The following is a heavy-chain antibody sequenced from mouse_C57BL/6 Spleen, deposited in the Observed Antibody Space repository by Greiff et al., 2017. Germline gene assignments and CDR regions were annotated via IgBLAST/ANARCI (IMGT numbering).Heavy chain of an antibody. CDR2: IRSKSNNYAT. V-gene: IGHV10-1*01. CDR3: VRHGDYAMDY. Sequence: VQLVESGGGLVQPKGSLKLSCAASGFSFNTYAMNWVRQAPGKGLEWVARIRSKSNNYATYYADSVKDRFTISRDDSESMLYLQMNNLKTEDTAMYYCVRHGDYAMDYWGQGTSVTVSS. J-gene: IGHJ4*01. CDR1: GFSFNTYA.